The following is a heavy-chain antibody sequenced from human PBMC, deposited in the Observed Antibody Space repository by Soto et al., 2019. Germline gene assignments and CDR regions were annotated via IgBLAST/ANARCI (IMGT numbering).Heavy chain of an antibody. CDR1: GGSFSGYY. CDR3: ARGSATVTTDY. D-gene: IGHD4-17*01. Sequence: QVQLQQWGAGLLKPSETLSLTCAVYGGSFSGYYWSWIRQPPGKGLEWIGEINHSGSTNYNPSLTRRVTISEYPSKNQFSLKLSSVPAADTAVYYCARGSATVTTDYWGQGTLVTVSS. V-gene: IGHV4-34*01. CDR2: INHSGST. J-gene: IGHJ4*02.